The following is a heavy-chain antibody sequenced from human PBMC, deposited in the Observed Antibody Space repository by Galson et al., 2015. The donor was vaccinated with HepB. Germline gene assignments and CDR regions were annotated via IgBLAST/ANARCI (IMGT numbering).Heavy chain of an antibody. Sequence: SLRLSCATSGFTFDEFAMHWVRQAPGKGLEWVSGISWNSGGIGYADTVKGRFTVSRDNAKNSLFLQMNSLRADDTALYYCAKDRSGSYRGAAFDLWGQGTMVTVSS. J-gene: IGHJ3*01. D-gene: IGHD1-26*01. CDR2: ISWNSGGI. CDR3: AKDRSGSYRGAAFDL. CDR1: GFTFDEFA. V-gene: IGHV3-9*01.